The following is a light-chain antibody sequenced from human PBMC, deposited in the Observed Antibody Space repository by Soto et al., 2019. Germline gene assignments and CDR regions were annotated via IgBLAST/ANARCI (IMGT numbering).Light chain of an antibody. CDR3: QQYNNFWT. J-gene: IGKJ1*01. Sequence: DIQMTQSPSALSASVGDRVTITCRASQSMSSWLAWYQQKPGKAPRLLIYDGSHLERGVPSRFSGSGSGTEFTLTSSDLQPDDLATYYCQQYNNFWTFGPGTKVEI. V-gene: IGKV1-5*01. CDR1: QSMSSW. CDR2: DGS.